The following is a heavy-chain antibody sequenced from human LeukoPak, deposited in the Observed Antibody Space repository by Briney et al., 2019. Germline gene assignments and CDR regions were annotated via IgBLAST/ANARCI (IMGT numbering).Heavy chain of an antibody. J-gene: IGHJ4*02. Sequence: SETLSLTCTVSGGSISSGGYYWSWIRQHPGKGLEWIGYIYYSGSTYYNSSLKIRVTISVDTSKNQFSLKLSSVTAADTAVYYCARDTGRVSLDYWGQGTLVTVSS. D-gene: IGHD5/OR15-5a*01. CDR2: IYYSGST. V-gene: IGHV4-31*03. CDR3: ARDTGRVSLDY. CDR1: GGSISSGGYY.